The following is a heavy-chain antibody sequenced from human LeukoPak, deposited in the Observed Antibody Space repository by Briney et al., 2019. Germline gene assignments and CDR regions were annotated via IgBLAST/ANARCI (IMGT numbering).Heavy chain of an antibody. D-gene: IGHD6-6*01. V-gene: IGHV3-21*01. CDR2: ISGSGIYT. J-gene: IGHJ6*03. CDR3: ARRGGSSSMDYYYHYMDV. Sequence: GGSLRLSCAASAFTFSDYSMNWVSQAPGKGLEWVSSISGSGIYTYYADSVKGRFTISRDNAKNSLYLQMNILRAEDTAVYYCARRGGSSSMDYYYHYMDVWGKGTTVTVSS. CDR1: AFTFSDYS.